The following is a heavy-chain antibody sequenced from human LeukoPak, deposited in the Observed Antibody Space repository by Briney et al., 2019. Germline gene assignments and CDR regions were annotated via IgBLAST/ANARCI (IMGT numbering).Heavy chain of an antibody. V-gene: IGHV3-66*01. D-gene: IGHD3-22*01. CDR1: GFTVSSNY. CDR3: ARDLYDSSGYRRHDAFDI. Sequence: PGGSLRLSCAASGFTVSSNYMSWVRQAPGKGLEWVSVIYSGGSTYYADSVKGRFTISRDNSKNTLYLQMNSLRAEDTAVYYCARDLYDSSGYRRHDAFDIWGQGTMVTISS. J-gene: IGHJ3*02. CDR2: IYSGGST.